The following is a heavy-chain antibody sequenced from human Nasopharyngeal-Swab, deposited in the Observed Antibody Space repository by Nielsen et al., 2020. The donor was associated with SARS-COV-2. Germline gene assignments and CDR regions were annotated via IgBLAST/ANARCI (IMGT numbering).Heavy chain of an antibody. CDR2: INHSGST. D-gene: IGHD4-17*01. CDR3: ARGQNDYGDDVATRTRYYFYYMDV. V-gene: IGHV4-34*01. J-gene: IGHJ6*03. CDR1: GGSFSGYY. Sequence: SQTLSLTCGANGGSFSGYYWSWIRQPPGKGLEWIGEINHSGSTNYNPSLKSRVTISVDTSQNHFSLRLSSVTAADTAVYYRARGQNDYGDDVATRTRYYFYYMDVWGRGTTVTVSS.